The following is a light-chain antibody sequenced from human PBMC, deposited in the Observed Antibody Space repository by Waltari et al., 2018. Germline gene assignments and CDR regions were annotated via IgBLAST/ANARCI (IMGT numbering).Light chain of an antibody. V-gene: IGKV3-20*01. CDR2: DAS. CDR3: QQHDNSLWT. J-gene: IGKJ1*01. Sequence: EIVLTQSPGTLSLSPGESATLSCRASQSVRSSYLAWYQQKPGQAPRLLIFDASTRASGIPDRFSGSGSGTDFTLTITRLEPEDFAVYFCQQHDNSLWTFGQGTKLEIK. CDR1: QSVRSSY.